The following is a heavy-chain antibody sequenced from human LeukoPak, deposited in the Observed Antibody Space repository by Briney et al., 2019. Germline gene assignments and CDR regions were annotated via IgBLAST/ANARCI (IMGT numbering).Heavy chain of an antibody. CDR1: GFTFSSYS. J-gene: IGHJ5*02. CDR3: ARVVRARYDILTGYYRSGWFDP. Sequence: GGSLRLSCAASGFTFSSYSMNWVRQAPGKGLDWVSYISSSSSTIYYADSVKGRFTISRDNAKNSLYLQMNSLRAEDTAVYYCARVVRARYDILTGYYRSGWFDPWGQGTLVTVSS. CDR2: ISSSSSTI. V-gene: IGHV3-48*04. D-gene: IGHD3-9*01.